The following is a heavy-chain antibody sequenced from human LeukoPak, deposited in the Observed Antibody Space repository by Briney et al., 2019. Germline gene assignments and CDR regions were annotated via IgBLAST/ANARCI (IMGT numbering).Heavy chain of an antibody. J-gene: IGHJ4*02. CDR1: GYTFTDYY. D-gene: IGHD4-17*01. V-gene: IGHV1-2*02. Sequence: APVKVSCKASGYTFTDYYMHWVRQTPGQGLEWMGWISPNSGGTNYAQKFQGRVTMTRDTSINTAYMELSRLRSDDTAVYYCARLPDDYGDYEADYWGQGTLVTVSS. CDR3: ARLPDDYGDYEADY. CDR2: ISPNSGGT.